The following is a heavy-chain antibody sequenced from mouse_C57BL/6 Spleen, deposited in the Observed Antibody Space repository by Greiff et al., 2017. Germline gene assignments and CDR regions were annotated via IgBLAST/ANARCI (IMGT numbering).Heavy chain of an antibody. CDR1: GYTFTSYW. V-gene: IGHV1-7*01. CDR3: ARTYDGWYFDV. Sequence: QVQLKQSGAELAKPGASVKLSCKASGYTFTSYWMHWVKQRPGQGLEWIGYINPSSGYTKYNQKFKDKATLTADKSSSTAYMQLSSLTYEDSAVYYCARTYDGWYFDVGGTGTTVTVSS. D-gene: IGHD2-3*01. CDR2: INPSSGYT. J-gene: IGHJ1*03.